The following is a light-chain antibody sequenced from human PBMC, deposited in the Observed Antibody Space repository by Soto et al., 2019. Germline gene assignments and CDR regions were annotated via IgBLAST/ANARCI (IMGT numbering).Light chain of an antibody. CDR3: QQYNDWPLT. CDR2: GAS. CDR1: QSVNSN. Sequence: KVMTQSPAILSVSPGERATLSCRASQSVNSNLAWYQQKPGQAPRLLLYGASTRAIGIPARFSGSASGTEFTLTISSLQSEDSAVYYCQQYNDWPLTFGGGTKVDIK. J-gene: IGKJ4*01. V-gene: IGKV3-15*01.